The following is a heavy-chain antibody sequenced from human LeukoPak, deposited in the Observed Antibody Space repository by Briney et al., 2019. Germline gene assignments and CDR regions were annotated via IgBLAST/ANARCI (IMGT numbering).Heavy chain of an antibody. CDR1: GFTFSSYA. Sequence: GGSLRLSCAASGFTFSSYAMSWVRQAPGKGLEWVSAISGSGGSTYYADSVKGRFTISRDNSKNTLYLQMNSLRAEDTAVYYCAKVLPEHFDRNGAFDIWGQGTMVTVSS. V-gene: IGHV3-23*01. CDR2: ISGSGGST. CDR3: AKVLPEHFDRNGAFDI. J-gene: IGHJ3*02. D-gene: IGHD1-14*01.